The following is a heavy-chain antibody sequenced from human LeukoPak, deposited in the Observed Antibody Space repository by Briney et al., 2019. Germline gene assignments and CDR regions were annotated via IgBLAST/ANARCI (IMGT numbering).Heavy chain of an antibody. D-gene: IGHD3-10*01. CDR2: IDSGGST. J-gene: IGHJ3*02. Sequence: GGSLRLSCAASGFTLSSNYMNWVGQAPGRGLEGVPVIDSGGSTYYADSVKGRFTISRDNSKNTLYLQMNSLRAEDTAVYYCARDRRVRGVMWNSKSDGFDIWGQGTMVTVSS. CDR1: GFTLSSNY. CDR3: ARDRRVRGVMWNSKSDGFDI. V-gene: IGHV3-66*01.